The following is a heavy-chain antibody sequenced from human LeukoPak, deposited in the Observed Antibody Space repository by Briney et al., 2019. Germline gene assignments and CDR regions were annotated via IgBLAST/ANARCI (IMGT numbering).Heavy chain of an antibody. CDR3: AKDFARYYYDSSGYYDPRGVYYYGMDV. CDR1: XFXXXXXX. J-gene: IGHJ6*02. V-gene: IGHV3-9*01. D-gene: IGHD3-22*01. CDR2: XXXXXGXX. Sequence: GRSLRLSCAAXXFXXXXXXMHXXRQXPXXXXXXXXXXXXXXGXXXYAASVKGRFTISRDNAKNSLYLQMNSLRAEDTALYYCAKDFARYYYDSSGYYDPRGVYYYGMDVWGQGTTVTVSS.